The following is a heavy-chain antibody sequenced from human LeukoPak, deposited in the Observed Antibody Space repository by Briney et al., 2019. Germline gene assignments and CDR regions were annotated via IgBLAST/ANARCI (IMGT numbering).Heavy chain of an antibody. CDR3: ASILRSSSGYYFDY. J-gene: IGHJ4*02. V-gene: IGHV3-66*01. CDR1: GFTVSTNY. Sequence: GGSLRLSCAASGFTVSTNYMSWVRQAPGKGLEWVSVIYSGDTTFYADSVRGKFTISRDNPKNTLYLQMNSLRAEDTAVYYCASILRSSSGYYFDYWGQGTLVTVSS. D-gene: IGHD3-10*01. CDR2: IYSGDTT.